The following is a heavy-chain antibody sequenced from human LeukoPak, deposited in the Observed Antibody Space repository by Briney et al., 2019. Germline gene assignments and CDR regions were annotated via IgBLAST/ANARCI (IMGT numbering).Heavy chain of an antibody. CDR1: GFTFSSYW. V-gene: IGHV3-7*04. D-gene: IGHD3-10*01. CDR3: ARDLPVVPGVIGRFDY. Sequence: GGSLRLSCAASGFTFSSYWMSWVRQAPGKGLEWVANIRQDGSEKYYVDSVKGRFTISRDNAKKSLNLQMNSLRAEDTAVYYCARDLPVVPGVIGRFDYWGQGTLVTVSS. J-gene: IGHJ4*02. CDR2: IRQDGSEK.